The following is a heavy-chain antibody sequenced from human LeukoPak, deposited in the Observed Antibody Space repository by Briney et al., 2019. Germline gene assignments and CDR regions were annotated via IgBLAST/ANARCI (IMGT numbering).Heavy chain of an antibody. D-gene: IGHD2/OR15-2a*01. Sequence: SETLSLTCTVSGGSINSGSYYWGWIRQPPGKGPEWIGSIYYSGSTYYNPSLKSRVTISVDTSKNQFSLKLSSVTAADTAVYYCASENEYQDYWGQGTLVTVSS. J-gene: IGHJ4*02. CDR2: IYYSGST. CDR1: GGSINSGSYY. CDR3: ASENEYQDY. V-gene: IGHV4-39*01.